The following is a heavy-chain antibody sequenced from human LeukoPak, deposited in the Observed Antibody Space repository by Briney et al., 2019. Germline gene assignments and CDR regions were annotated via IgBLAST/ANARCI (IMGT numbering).Heavy chain of an antibody. CDR3: ASQLDTTGYYTGFIDS. D-gene: IGHD3/OR15-3a*01. Sequence: SETLSLTCTVSGGSISNSSYYWAWIRQPPGKGLEWIGSIYYSGNPFYNPSLKSRVTILVDTSNNQFSLEVDSVTAADTAMYYCASQLDTTGYYTGFIDSWGQGALVTVPS. CDR1: GGSISNSSYY. J-gene: IGHJ4*02. CDR2: IYYSGNP. V-gene: IGHV4-39*01.